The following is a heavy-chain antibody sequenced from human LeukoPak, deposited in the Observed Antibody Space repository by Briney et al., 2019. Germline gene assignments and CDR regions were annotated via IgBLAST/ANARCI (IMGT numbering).Heavy chain of an antibody. Sequence: GRSLRLSCAASGFTFSSYGMHWVRQAPGKGLERVAVIWYDGSNKYYADSVKGRFTISRDNSKNTLYLQMNSLRAEDTAVYYCARGRYYDSSGYCLSRGLVAFDIWGQGTMVTVSS. CDR3: ARGRYYDSSGYCLSRGLVAFDI. D-gene: IGHD3-22*01. CDR2: IWYDGSNK. J-gene: IGHJ3*02. V-gene: IGHV3-33*01. CDR1: GFTFSSYG.